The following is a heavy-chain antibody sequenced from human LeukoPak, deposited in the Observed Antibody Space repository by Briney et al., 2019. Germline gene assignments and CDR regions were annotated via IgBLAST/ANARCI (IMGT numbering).Heavy chain of an antibody. V-gene: IGHV3-23*01. CDR3: ARDVDY. Sequence: GSLRLSCTASGFTFSSYAMSWVRQAPGKGLEWVSSISDSGDTPYYADSVKGLFTISRDNSKNTLYLQMNSLRAEDTAVYYCARDVDYWGQGTLVTVSS. J-gene: IGHJ4*02. CDR2: ISDSGDTP. CDR1: GFTFSSYA.